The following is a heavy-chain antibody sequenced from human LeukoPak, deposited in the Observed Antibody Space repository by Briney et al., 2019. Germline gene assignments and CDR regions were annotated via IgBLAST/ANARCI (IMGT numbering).Heavy chain of an antibody. CDR2: ISGTGNT. Sequence: SETLSLTCIVSGGSMTNYYWHWIRQSAGERLEWLVHISGTGNTDFNPSLNSRLTISIDKSQNQFSLKLKSVTAADTAVYYCARGGSSSWYPIMKWGQGILVSVSS. CDR3: ARGGSSSWYPIMK. CDR1: GGSMTNYY. D-gene: IGHD2-2*01. J-gene: IGHJ4*02. V-gene: IGHV4-4*07.